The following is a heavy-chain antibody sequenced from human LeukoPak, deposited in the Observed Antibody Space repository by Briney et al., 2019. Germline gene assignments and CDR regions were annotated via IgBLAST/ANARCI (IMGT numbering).Heavy chain of an antibody. CDR3: ARRRGSVDY. Sequence: PSETLSLTCTVSGGSISSGNFYWSWIRQPAGKGLEWIGRFYTSGSTNYNPSLKSRVTISVDTSKNQFSLKLSSVTAADTAVYYCARRRGSVDYWGQGTLVTVSS. V-gene: IGHV4-61*02. CDR2: FYTSGST. D-gene: IGHD3-10*01. CDR1: GGSISSGNFY. J-gene: IGHJ4*02.